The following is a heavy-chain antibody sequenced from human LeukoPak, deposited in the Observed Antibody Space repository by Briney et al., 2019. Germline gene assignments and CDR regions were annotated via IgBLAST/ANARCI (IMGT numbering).Heavy chain of an antibody. D-gene: IGHD6-6*01. Sequence: PSQTLPLTCTVSGGSISSGSYYRSWIRQPAGKGLEWIGRIYTSGSTNYNPSLKSRVTISVDTSKNQFSLKLSSVTAADTAVYYCARDDSSSSSADAFDIWGQGTMVTVSS. V-gene: IGHV4-61*02. CDR3: ARDDSSSSSADAFDI. J-gene: IGHJ3*02. CDR1: GGSISSGSYY. CDR2: IYTSGST.